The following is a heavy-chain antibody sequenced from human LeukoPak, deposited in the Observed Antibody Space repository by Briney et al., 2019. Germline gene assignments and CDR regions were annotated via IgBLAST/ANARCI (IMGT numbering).Heavy chain of an antibody. J-gene: IGHJ4*02. V-gene: IGHV3-43*02. CDR1: GFTFDDYA. CDR2: ISGDGGST. CDR3: AKAGYFDWILYY. D-gene: IGHD3-9*01. Sequence: GSLRLSCAASGFTFDDYAMHWVRQAPGKDLEWVSLISGDGGSTYYADSVKGRFTISRDNSKNSLYLQMNSLRTEDTALYYCAKAGYFDWILYYWGQGTLVTVSS.